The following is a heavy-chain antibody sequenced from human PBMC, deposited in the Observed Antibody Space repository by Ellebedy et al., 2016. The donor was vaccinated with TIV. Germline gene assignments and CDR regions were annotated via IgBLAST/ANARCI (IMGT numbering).Heavy chain of an antibody. V-gene: IGHV3-48*02. CDR3: ARDYYDSSGYWWGDY. Sequence: PGGSLRLSCAASGFTFSSYSMNWVRQAPGKGLEWVSYISSSSSTIYYADSVKGRFTISRDNAKNSLYLQMNSLRDEDTAAYYCARDYYDSSGYWWGDYWGQGTLVTVSS. CDR1: GFTFSSYS. D-gene: IGHD3-22*01. CDR2: ISSSSSTI. J-gene: IGHJ4*02.